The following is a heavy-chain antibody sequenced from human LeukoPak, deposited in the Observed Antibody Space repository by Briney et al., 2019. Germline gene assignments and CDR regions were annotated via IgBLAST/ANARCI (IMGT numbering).Heavy chain of an antibody. V-gene: IGHV3-53*04. CDR2: IYSGGST. Sequence: GGSLRLSCAASGFTVSSNYMSWVRQAPGKGLEWVSVIYSGGSTYYADSVKGRFTISGHNSKNTLYLQMNSLRAEDMAVYYCARDLGHYFYYGMDVWGQGTTVTVSS. CDR1: GFTVSSNY. J-gene: IGHJ6*02. CDR3: ARDLGHYFYYGMDV.